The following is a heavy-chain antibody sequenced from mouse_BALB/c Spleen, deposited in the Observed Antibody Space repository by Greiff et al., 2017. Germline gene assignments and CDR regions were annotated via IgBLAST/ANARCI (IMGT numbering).Heavy chain of an antibody. J-gene: IGHJ4*01. CDR1: GYAFSSSW. D-gene: IGHD1-2*01. Sequence: QVQLQQSGPELVKPGASVKISCKASGYAFSSSWMNWVKQRPGQGLEWIGRIYPGDGDTNYNGKFKGKATLTADKSSSTAYMQLSSLTSVDSAVYFCARRGYYGEGYYAMDDWGQGTSVTVSS. V-gene: IGHV1-82*01. CDR2: IYPGDGDT. CDR3: ARRGYYGEGYYAMDD.